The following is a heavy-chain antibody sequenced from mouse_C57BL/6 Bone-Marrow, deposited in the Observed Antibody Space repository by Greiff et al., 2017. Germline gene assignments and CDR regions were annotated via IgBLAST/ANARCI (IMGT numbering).Heavy chain of an antibody. CDR3: ARHVRSPACDV. V-gene: IGHV5-12*01. Sequence: EVKLVESGGGLVQPGGSLKLSCAASGFTFSDYYMYWVRQTPETRLEWVAYISNGGGSTYYPDTVKGRFTISRDNAKNTLYLQMSRLKSEDTAMYYCARHVRSPACDVWGTGTTVTVSS. CDR1: GFTFSDYY. J-gene: IGHJ1*03. D-gene: IGHD1-1*01. CDR2: ISNGGGST.